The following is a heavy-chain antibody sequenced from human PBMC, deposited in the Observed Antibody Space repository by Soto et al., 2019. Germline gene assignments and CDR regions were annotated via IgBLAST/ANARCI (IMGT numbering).Heavy chain of an antibody. Sequence: VSVKVSCKASGYAFTIYGISWVRQAPGQGLEWMGWISAYNGNTNYAQKLQGRVTMTTDTSTSTAYMELRSLRSDDTALYYCARFSHFYYYYYYMDVWGKGTTVTVSS. CDR3: ARFSHFYYYYYYMDV. V-gene: IGHV1-18*01. J-gene: IGHJ6*03. CDR1: GYAFTIYG. CDR2: ISAYNGNT.